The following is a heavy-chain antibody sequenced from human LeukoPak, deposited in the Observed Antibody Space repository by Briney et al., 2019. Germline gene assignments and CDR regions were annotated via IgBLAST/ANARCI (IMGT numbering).Heavy chain of an antibody. CDR3: ARDYGGDAYDS. J-gene: IGHJ4*02. V-gene: IGHV1-8*01. CDR2: MKPNSGYT. Sequence: ASVKVSCKASGYTLTSYDINWVRQAPGQGLEWMGWMKPNSGYTGSAQKFQGRVTMTRNTSINTAYMELRSLTSEDTAVYYCARDYGGDAYDSWGQGTRVTASS. CDR1: GYTLTSYD. D-gene: IGHD4-23*01.